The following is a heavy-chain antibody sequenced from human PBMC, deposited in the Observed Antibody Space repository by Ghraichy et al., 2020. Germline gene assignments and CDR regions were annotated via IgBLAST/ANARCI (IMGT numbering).Heavy chain of an antibody. CDR2: IYYYGNT. V-gene: IGHV4-39*01. J-gene: IGHJ3*01. CDR3: ARHENIVVVTAARGFYF. Sequence: SETLSLTCSVSGGSISSSCYFWGWLRQPPGKGLEWIGSIYYYGNTYYNPSIKSLVTISVDTSKNQFSLKLSSVTAADTAVYYCARHENIVVVTAARGFYFWGQGTMVTVSS. D-gene: IGHD2-21*02. CDR1: GGSISSSCYF.